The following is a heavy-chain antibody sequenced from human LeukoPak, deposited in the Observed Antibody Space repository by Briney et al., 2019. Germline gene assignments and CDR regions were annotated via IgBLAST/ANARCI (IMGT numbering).Heavy chain of an antibody. Sequence: VSLRLSCAASGFSFSSYWMSWVRQAPGKGREWVANIKQDGSEKYYVDSVKGRFTISRDNAKNSLYLQMNSLRAEDTAVYYCARGYSRFDYWGQGTLVTVSS. CDR3: ARGYSRFDY. D-gene: IGHD4-11*01. CDR2: IKQDGSEK. V-gene: IGHV3-7*04. CDR1: GFSFSSYW. J-gene: IGHJ4*02.